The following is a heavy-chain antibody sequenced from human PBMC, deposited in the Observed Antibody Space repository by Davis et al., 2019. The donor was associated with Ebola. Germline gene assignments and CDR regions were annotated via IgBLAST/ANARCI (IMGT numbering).Heavy chain of an antibody. D-gene: IGHD6-19*01. CDR1: GFTLTNYA. CDR3: ARASFGYNSGWYADY. CDR2: VHGGNGNT. Sequence: ASVKDSCKASGFTLTNYAIHWVRQAPGQRLEWMGWVHGGNGNTKYSQRFQGRVTITTDTSASTVYLDLTSLRSDDTAVFYCARASFGYNSGWYADYWGPGSLVTVSS. J-gene: IGHJ4*02. V-gene: IGHV1-3*01.